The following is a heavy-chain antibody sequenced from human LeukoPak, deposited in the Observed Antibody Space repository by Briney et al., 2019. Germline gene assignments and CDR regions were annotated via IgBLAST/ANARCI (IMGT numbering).Heavy chain of an antibody. D-gene: IGHD2/OR15-2a*01. CDR1: GFIFDNYA. V-gene: IGHV3-23*01. J-gene: IGHJ3*02. Sequence: SGGSLRLSCAASGFIFDNYAMSWVRQAPGKGLEWVSTITGSGGRTYFADSVKGRFTTSRDNSNNTLSLQMKSLRAEDTALYHCAKGTCTSTSCYGNAFDIWGQGTVVTVSS. CDR3: AKGTCTSTSCYGNAFDI. CDR2: ITGSGGRT.